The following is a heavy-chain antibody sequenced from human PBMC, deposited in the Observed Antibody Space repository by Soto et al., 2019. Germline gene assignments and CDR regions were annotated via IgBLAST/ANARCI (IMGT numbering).Heavy chain of an antibody. Sequence: ASVKVSCKASGYTFTSYAMHCVRQAPGQRLEWMGWINAGNGNTKYSQKFQGRVTITRDTSASTAYMELSSLRSEDTAVYYCARVGSSDFWSGYYKLHYYYYYMDVWGKGTTVTVSS. J-gene: IGHJ6*03. V-gene: IGHV1-3*01. D-gene: IGHD3-3*01. CDR1: GYTFTSYA. CDR3: ARVGSSDFWSGYYKLHYYYYYMDV. CDR2: INAGNGNT.